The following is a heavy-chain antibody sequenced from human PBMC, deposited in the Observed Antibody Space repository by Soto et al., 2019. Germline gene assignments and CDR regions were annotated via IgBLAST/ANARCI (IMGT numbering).Heavy chain of an antibody. CDR2: MNPNSGNT. D-gene: IGHD2-15*01. CDR3: AVVGYCSGGSCYSYYYYYMDV. Sequence: ASVKVSCKASGYTFTSYDINWVRQATGQGLEWMGWMNPNSGNTGYAQKFQGRVTMTRNTSISTAYMELSSLRSEDTSVYYCAVVGYCSGGSCYSYYYYYMDVWGKGTTVTVSS. CDR1: GYTFTSYD. V-gene: IGHV1-8*01. J-gene: IGHJ6*03.